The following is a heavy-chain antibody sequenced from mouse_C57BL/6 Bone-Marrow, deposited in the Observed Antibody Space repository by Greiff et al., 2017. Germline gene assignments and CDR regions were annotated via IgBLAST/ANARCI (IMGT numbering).Heavy chain of an antibody. CDR2: IDPSDSET. V-gene: IGHV1-52*01. Sequence: QVQLQQPGAELVRPGSSVTLSCKASGYTFTSYWMHWVKQRPIQGLEWIGNIDPSDSETHYTQKFKDKATLTVYKSSSTAYMQLSSLTSEDSAVYYGARDSFDYWGQGTTRTVSS. CDR3: ARDSFDY. CDR1: GYTFTSYW. J-gene: IGHJ2*01.